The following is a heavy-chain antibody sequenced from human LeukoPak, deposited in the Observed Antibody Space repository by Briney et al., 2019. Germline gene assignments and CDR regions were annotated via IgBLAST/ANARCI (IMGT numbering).Heavy chain of an antibody. CDR3: ARDSSYSFDY. CDR1: GFTFSSYG. D-gene: IGHD3-10*01. CDR2: ISYDGSNK. V-gene: IGHV3-30*03. J-gene: IGHJ4*02. Sequence: PGGSLRLSCAASGFTFSSYGMHWVRQAPGKRLEWVAVISYDGSNKYYADSVKGRFTISRDNSENTLYLQMNSLRADDTSVYYCARDSSYSFDYWGQGTLVTVSS.